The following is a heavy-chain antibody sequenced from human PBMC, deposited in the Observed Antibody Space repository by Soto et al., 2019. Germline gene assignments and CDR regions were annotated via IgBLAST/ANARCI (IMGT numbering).Heavy chain of an antibody. J-gene: IGHJ4*02. D-gene: IGHD2-15*01. CDR2: IYTGGKT. V-gene: IGHV3-66*01. CDR1: GLTVSIEC. Sequence: GGSLRLSCAASGLTVSIECMSWVRQAPGKGLEWVSIIYTGGKTYYADSVKDRFTISRDNSKNTLYLQMNSLRAEDTAIYYCARDDIYCSGGTCYSRFLDYWGQGTLVTVFS. CDR3: ARDDIYCSGGTCYSRFLDY.